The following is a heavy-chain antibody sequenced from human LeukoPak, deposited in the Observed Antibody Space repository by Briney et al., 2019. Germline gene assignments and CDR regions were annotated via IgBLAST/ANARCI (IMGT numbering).Heavy chain of an antibody. CDR3: AKAMTTVTPFDY. V-gene: IGHV3-30*02. CDR1: GFIFSSSG. CDR2: IRYDGSSN. D-gene: IGHD4-17*01. J-gene: IGHJ4*02. Sequence: PGGSLRLSCAASGFIFSSSGMHWVRQAPGKGLEWVAFIRYDGSSNYYADSVKGRFTISRDSSKKTLYLQMNSLRVEDTAVYYCAKAMTTVTPFDYWGQGTLVTVSS.